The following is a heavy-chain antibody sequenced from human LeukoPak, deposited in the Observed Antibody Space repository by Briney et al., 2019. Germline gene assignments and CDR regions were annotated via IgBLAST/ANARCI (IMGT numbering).Heavy chain of an antibody. CDR1: GFTFSSYG. CDR2: IWYDGTNK. Sequence: QTGGSLRLSCVASGFTFSSYGMHWVRQAPGKGLEWVAVIWYDGTNKYYADSVKGRFTISRDSSKNTLYLQMNSLRAEDTAIYYCARAAYDNSGYLTLWGQGTLVTVSS. CDR3: ARAAYDNSGYLTL. J-gene: IGHJ4*02. V-gene: IGHV3-33*01. D-gene: IGHD3-22*01.